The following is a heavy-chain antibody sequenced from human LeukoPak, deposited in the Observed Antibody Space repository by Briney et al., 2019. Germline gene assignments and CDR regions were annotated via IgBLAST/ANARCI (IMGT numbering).Heavy chain of an antibody. CDR1: GYTFTGYY. CDR2: INPNSGGT. Sequence: GASVKVSCKASGYTFTGYYMHWVRQAPGQGLKWMGWINPNSGGTNYAQKFQGRVTMTRDTSISTAYMELSRLRSDDTAVYYCARDAQQLVPPSLSYYMDVWGKGTTVTVSS. J-gene: IGHJ6*03. V-gene: IGHV1-2*02. CDR3: ARDAQQLVPPSLSYYMDV. D-gene: IGHD6-13*01.